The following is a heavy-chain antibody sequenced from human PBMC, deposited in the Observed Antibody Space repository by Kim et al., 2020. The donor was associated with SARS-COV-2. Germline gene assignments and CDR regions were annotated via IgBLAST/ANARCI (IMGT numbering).Heavy chain of an antibody. Sequence: SETLSLTCTVSGGSMSGDWWSWVRQPPGKRLEWIWHINYSGTTKYNPSLKIRVTVSVDTSKYQFYLKLTSVTAADTAVYYCARFGRELSRGNAFDIWGQGTMVTVSS. J-gene: IGHJ3*02. V-gene: IGHV4-59*08. CDR1: GGSMSGDW. CDR2: INYSGTT. CDR3: ARFGRELSRGNAFDI. D-gene: IGHD1-26*01.